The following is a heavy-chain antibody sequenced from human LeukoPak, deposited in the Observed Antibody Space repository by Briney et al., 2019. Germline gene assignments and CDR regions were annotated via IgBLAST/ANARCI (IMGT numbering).Heavy chain of an antibody. CDR3: AKDVAYTFDY. J-gene: IGHJ4*02. CDR1: GFTFSSYS. D-gene: IGHD3-16*01. Sequence: GGSLRLSCAASGFTFSSYSMNWVRQAPGKGLEWVSSISSSSSYIYYADSVKGRFTISRENSKNTLYLQMNSLRTEDTAVYYCAKDVAYTFDYWGQGTLVTVSS. V-gene: IGHV3-21*01. CDR2: ISSSSSYI.